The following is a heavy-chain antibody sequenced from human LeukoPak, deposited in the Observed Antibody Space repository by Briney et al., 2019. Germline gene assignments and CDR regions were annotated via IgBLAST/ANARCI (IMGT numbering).Heavy chain of an antibody. Sequence: PGRSLRLSCAASGFTFSSYAMHWVRQAPGKGLEWVAVISYDVSNKYYADSVKGRFTISRDNSKNTLYLQMNSLRAEDTAVYYCARDRGVPPEDAFDIWGQGTMVTVSS. CDR1: GFTFSSYA. CDR3: ARDRGVPPEDAFDI. CDR2: ISYDVSNK. J-gene: IGHJ3*02. D-gene: IGHD1-14*01. V-gene: IGHV3-30-3*01.